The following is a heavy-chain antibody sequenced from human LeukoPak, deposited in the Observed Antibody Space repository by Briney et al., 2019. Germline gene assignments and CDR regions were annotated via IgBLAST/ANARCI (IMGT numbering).Heavy chain of an antibody. J-gene: IGHJ5*02. V-gene: IGHV4-34*01. CDR2: INHRGST. D-gene: IGHD3-16*01. CDR3: ARLSYVATHWFDP. Sequence: SETLSLTCAVYGGSFSGYYWSWIRQPPGKGREWIGEINHRGSTNYNPSLQSRVTISVDTSKNQCSLKLSSVTAADTAVYYCARLSYVATHWFDPWGQGTLVTVSS. CDR1: GGSFSGYY.